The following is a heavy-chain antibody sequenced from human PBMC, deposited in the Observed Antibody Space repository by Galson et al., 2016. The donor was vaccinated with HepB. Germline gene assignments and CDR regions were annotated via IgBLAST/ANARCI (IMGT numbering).Heavy chain of an antibody. Sequence: SEPCPSPALSLVAPSAVVLTSGSGSAGPRGRVWSGSGVSLPGGGAYYTPSLKSRVTLSVDTSKNQFSLNLNSVTATDTAIYYCARRFHPEATAFEALFDYWGQGTLVTVSS. J-gene: IGHJ4*02. D-gene: IGHD2/OR15-2a*01. CDR1: VAPSAVVLTS. V-gene: IGHV4-39*01. CDR2: SLPGGGA. CDR3: ARRFHPEATAFEALFDY.